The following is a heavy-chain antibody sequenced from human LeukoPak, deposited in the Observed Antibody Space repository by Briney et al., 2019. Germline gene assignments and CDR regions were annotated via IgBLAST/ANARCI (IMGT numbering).Heavy chain of an antibody. V-gene: IGHV3-23*01. CDR1: GFTVSSNY. CDR2: ISDSGGTT. CDR3: AKEASGYGYYFDY. J-gene: IGHJ4*02. Sequence: PGGSLRLSCAASGFTVSSNYMSWVRQAPGKGLEWVSVISDSGGTTFYADSVKGRFTISRDNSKNTLYLQMSSLRAEDTAVYYCAKEASGYGYYFDYWGQGTLVTVSS. D-gene: IGHD3-10*01.